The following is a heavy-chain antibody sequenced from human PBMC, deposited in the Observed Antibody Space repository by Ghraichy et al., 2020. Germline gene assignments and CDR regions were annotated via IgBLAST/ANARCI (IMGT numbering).Heavy chain of an antibody. D-gene: IGHD3-22*01. CDR2: IYYSGST. CDR1: GGSMSSYY. J-gene: IGHJ3*02. CDR3: ARVPYDSSGYYLVGAFDI. V-gene: IGHV4-59*01. Sequence: SETLSLTCTVSGGSMSSYYWSWIRQPPGKGLEWIGYIYYSGSTNYNPSLKSRVTISVDTSKNQFSLKLSSVTAADTAVYYCARVPYDSSGYYLVGAFDIWGQGTMVTVSS.